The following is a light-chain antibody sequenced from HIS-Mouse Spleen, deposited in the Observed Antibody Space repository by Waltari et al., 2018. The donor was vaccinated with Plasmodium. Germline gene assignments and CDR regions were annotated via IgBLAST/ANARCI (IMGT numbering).Light chain of an antibody. V-gene: IGLV3-25*03. Sequence: SYELTQPPSVSVSPGQTARITCSGDALPKQYAYWYPQKPGQAPVLVIYKDSERPSGSPERLSGSSSGTTVTLTISGVQAEDEADYYCQSADSSGTPNWVFGGGTKLTVL. CDR3: QSADSSGTPNWV. CDR2: KDS. CDR1: ALPKQY. J-gene: IGLJ3*02.